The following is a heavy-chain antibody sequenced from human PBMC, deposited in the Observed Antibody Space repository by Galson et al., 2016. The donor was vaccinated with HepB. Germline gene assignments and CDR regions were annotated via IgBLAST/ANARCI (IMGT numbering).Heavy chain of an antibody. D-gene: IGHD3-10*01. CDR3: ARERQEYYGSGSYAFDI. Sequence: SLRLSCAASGFTFSSYWMSWVRQAPGKGLEWVANIKEDGSERYYVDSVKGRFTISRDNAKNSLYLQMNSLRAEDTAVYYCARERQEYYGSGSYAFDIRGQGAMVTVSS. V-gene: IGHV3-7*01. CDR1: GFTFSSYW. J-gene: IGHJ3*02. CDR2: IKEDGSER.